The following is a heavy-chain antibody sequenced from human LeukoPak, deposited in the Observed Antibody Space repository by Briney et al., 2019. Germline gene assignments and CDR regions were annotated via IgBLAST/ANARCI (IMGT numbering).Heavy chain of an antibody. V-gene: IGHV4-59*01. J-gene: IGHJ4*02. CDR2: IYYSGST. CDR3: ASHDYGGNGQGY. D-gene: IGHD4-23*01. CDR1: GSSISSYY. Sequence: PSETLSLTCTVSGSSISSYYWSWIRQPPGKGLEWIGYIYYSGSTNYNPSLKTRVTISVDTSKNQFSLKLRSVTAADTAVYYCASHDYGGNGQGYWGQGTLVTVSS.